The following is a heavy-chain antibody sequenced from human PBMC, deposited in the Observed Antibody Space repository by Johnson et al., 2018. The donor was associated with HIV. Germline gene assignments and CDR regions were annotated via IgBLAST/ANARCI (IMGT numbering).Heavy chain of an antibody. CDR3: TIWRWGWAGQEALDI. D-gene: IGHD5-24*01. CDR1: GFTFSSYA. CDR2: IRSDGSDK. V-gene: IGHV3-30*02. J-gene: IGHJ3*02. Sequence: QMLLVESGGGLVQPGGSLRLSCAASGFTFSSYAMHWVRQAPGKGLEWVAYIRSDGSDKKYVDSVKGRFTISRDNSKNTVYLQMNSLRDEDTSVYYCTIWRWGWAGQEALDIWGPGTMVTVSS.